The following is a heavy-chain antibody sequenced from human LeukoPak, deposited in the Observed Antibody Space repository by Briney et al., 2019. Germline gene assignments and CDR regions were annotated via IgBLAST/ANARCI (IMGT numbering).Heavy chain of an antibody. V-gene: IGHV4-59*02. CDR2: IYYTGST. CDR3: ASRKLGNDY. CDR1: GGSVSDYY. D-gene: IGHD7-27*01. Sequence: PSETLSLTCTISGGSVSDYYWSWIRQSPGKGLEWIGYIYYTGSTTYNPSLKSRVTISADTSKNQFSLRLSSVTAADTAVYYCASRKLGNDYWGQGTLVTVSS. J-gene: IGHJ4*02.